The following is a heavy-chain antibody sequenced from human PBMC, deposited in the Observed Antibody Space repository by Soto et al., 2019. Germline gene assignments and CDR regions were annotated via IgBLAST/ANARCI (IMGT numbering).Heavy chain of an antibody. CDR3: VRDWSTFWGMDV. Sequence: GGSLRLSCAASGFTFSTYWMNWVRQAPGKGLEWVANIKQDGSEKYYVDSVKGRFAISRDNAKDSLFLQMNNLRAEDTAVYYCVRDWSTFWGMDVWGQGTTVTAP. CDR2: IKQDGSEK. V-gene: IGHV3-7*01. CDR1: GFTFSTYW. J-gene: IGHJ6*02.